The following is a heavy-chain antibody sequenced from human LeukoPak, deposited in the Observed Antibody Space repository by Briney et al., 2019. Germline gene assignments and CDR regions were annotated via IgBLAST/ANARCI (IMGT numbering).Heavy chain of an antibody. D-gene: IGHD1-26*01. J-gene: IGHJ4*02. Sequence: GGSLRLSCAASGFTFSSYWMSWVRQAPGKGLEWVANIKEDGSQKYYVDSVTGRFTISRDNAKSSLFLQMNSLRAEDTAVYYCVRGSSGSYYTLFDYWGQGTLVTVSS. CDR3: VRGSSGSYYTLFDY. V-gene: IGHV3-7*01. CDR1: GFTFSSYW. CDR2: IKEDGSQK.